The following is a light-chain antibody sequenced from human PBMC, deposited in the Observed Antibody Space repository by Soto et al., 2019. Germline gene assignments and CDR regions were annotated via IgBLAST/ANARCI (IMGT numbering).Light chain of an antibody. CDR2: GAS. V-gene: IGKV3-20*01. J-gene: IGKJ1*01. CDR1: QSVDSSF. CDR3: QQYVSSVT. Sequence: EIVLTQSPGSLSLSPGERATLSCRASQSVDSSFFAWYQQKPGQAPRLLIYGASNRATGIADRFSGSGSGTDFTLTISRLEAEDFAVYYCQQYVSSVTFGQGTKVEIK.